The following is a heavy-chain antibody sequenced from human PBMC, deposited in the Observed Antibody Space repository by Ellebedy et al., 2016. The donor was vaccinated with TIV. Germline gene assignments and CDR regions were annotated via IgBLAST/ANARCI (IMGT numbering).Heavy chain of an antibody. J-gene: IGHJ4*02. CDR2: ISSSSSYI. CDR3: ARNYFDSSAHGDY. Sequence: GESLKISCAASGFTFGGYSMKWVRQAPGKGLEWVSSISSSSSYIFYAASVKGTFTISRDKAQNSLYLKMNSLSAEDTAVYYCARNYFDSSAHGDYWGQGTLVTFSS. CDR1: GFTFGGYS. D-gene: IGHD3-22*01. V-gene: IGHV3-21*01.